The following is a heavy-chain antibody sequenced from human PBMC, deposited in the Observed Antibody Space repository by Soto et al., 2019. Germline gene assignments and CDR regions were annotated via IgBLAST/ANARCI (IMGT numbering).Heavy chain of an antibody. CDR1: GFTVSSYA. CDR2: IWYDGSNI. J-gene: IGHJ4*02. CDR3: ARDREQWLVGYYFDY. V-gene: IGHV3-33*08. D-gene: IGHD6-19*01. Sequence: PGGSLRLSWAASGFTVSSYAMHWVRQARGRGLEWVAVIWYDGSNIYYADSVKGRFTISRDNSKDTLDLQMNSLRAEDTAVYYCARDREQWLVGYYFDYWGQGTLVTVSS.